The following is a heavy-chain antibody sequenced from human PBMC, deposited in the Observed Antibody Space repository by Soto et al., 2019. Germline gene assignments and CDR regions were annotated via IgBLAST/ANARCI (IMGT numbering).Heavy chain of an antibody. CDR1: GYTFTGYY. Sequence: QVQLVQSGTEVKRPGDSVKVSCTASGYTFTGYYVHWVRQAPGQGLEWMGWINPNSGDTYLAQRFQGQATMNRATSIGTAYMELRGLTSDDTAEYYCAKGGAIVAAGTRVYLYNAMDVWGQGTTVTVSS. CDR2: INPNSGDT. V-gene: IGHV1-2*02. D-gene: IGHD1-26*01. J-gene: IGHJ6*02. CDR3: AKGGAIVAAGTRVYLYNAMDV.